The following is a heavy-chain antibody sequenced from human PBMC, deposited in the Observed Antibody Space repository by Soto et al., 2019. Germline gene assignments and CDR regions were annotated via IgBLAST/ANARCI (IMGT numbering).Heavy chain of an antibody. V-gene: IGHV3-33*01. CDR2: IWYDGSNK. D-gene: IGHD6-19*01. Sequence: QVPLVESGGGVVQPGRSLRLSCAASGFTFSSYGMHWVRQAPGKGLEWVAVIWYDGSNKYYADSVKGRFTISRDNSKNTLYLQMNSLRAEDTAVYYCARDRMGAVAGTYFDYWGQGTLVTVSS. CDR1: GFTFSSYG. CDR3: ARDRMGAVAGTYFDY. J-gene: IGHJ4*02.